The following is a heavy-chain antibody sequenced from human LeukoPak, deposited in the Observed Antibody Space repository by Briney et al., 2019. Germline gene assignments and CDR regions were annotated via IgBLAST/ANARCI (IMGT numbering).Heavy chain of an antibody. CDR2: ISSSGGST. V-gene: IGHV3-23*01. CDR1: GFTFSSYA. J-gene: IGHJ6*02. D-gene: IGHD3-22*01. Sequence: PGGSLRLSCAASGFTFSSYAMSWVRQAPGKGLEWVSAISSSGGSTYYADSVKGRFTISRDNSKNTLYLQMNSLRAEDTAVYYCAKDIYYDPYYYGMDVWGQGTTVTVSS. CDR3: AKDIYYDPYYYGMDV.